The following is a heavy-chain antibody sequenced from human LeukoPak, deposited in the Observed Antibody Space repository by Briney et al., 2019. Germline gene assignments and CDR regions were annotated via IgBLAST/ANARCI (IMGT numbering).Heavy chain of an antibody. V-gene: IGHV3-23*01. CDR1: GFILSDYD. J-gene: IGHJ4*02. CDR3: ARKLLETTTTT. Sequence: GGSLRLSCAASGFILSDYDMSWVRQAPGEGLEWVSAISDSGDETYYIDSVKGRFTISRDNSKNTLFLQMNSLRVEDTAVYYCARKLLETTTTTRGQGILVTVSS. CDR2: ISDSGDET. D-gene: IGHD5-24*01.